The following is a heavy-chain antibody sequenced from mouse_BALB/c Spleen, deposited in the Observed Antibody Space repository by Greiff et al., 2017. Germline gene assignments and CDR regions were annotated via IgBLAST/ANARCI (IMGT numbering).Heavy chain of an antibody. CDR3: ARFGGNYAMDY. CDR1: GYTFTSYT. J-gene: IGHJ4*01. Sequence: VQLQQSGAELARPGASVKMSCKASGYTFTSYTMHWVKQRPGQGLEWIGWIYPGNVNTKYNEKFKGKATLTADKSSSTAYMQLSSLTSEDSAVYFCARFGGNYAMDYWGQGTSVTVSS. V-gene: IGHV1S56*01. D-gene: IGHD2-14*01. CDR2: IYPGNVNT.